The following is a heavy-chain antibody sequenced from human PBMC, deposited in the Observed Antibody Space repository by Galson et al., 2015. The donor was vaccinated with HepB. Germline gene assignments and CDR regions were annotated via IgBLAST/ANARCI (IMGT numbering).Heavy chain of an antibody. CDR1: GGSIRSYY. Sequence: LSLTCTVSGGSIRSYYWSWIRQPPGKGLEWIGYIYYNGSANYNPSLKRRVTISVDASENQFSLKLSSVTAADTAVYHCARPRYRADAFDIWGQGTMVTVSS. V-gene: IGHV4-59*01. D-gene: IGHD1-14*01. J-gene: IGHJ3*02. CDR3: ARPRYRADAFDI. CDR2: IYYNGSA.